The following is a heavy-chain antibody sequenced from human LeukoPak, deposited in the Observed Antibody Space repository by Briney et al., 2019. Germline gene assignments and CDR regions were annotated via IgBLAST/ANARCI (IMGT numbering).Heavy chain of an antibody. D-gene: IGHD2-2*01. J-gene: IGHJ3*01. V-gene: IGHV3-23*01. CDR2: ISGSGAST. Sequence: GGSLRLSCAASGFTFSNYAMNWVRQAPGKGLEWVSAISGSGASTYYADSVKGRSTISRDNSKNTLYLQMNSLRVEDTAVYYCAKGRTYCSGTSCPPSDVWGQGTVVTVSS. CDR1: GFTFSNYA. CDR3: AKGRTYCSGTSCPPSDV.